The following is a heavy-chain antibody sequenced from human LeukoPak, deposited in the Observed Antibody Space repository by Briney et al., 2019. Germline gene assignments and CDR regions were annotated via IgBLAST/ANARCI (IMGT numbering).Heavy chain of an antibody. D-gene: IGHD1-1*01. Sequence: ASVKVSCKASGYTFTDYYMHWVRQAPRQGLEWVGWINPLTGSTGYAQKFQGRVTMARDTSISTTYMELTRLRSDDTVVYFCARYTELLGRHFDYWGQGTPVTVFS. J-gene: IGHJ4*02. V-gene: IGHV1-2*02. CDR1: GYTFTDYY. CDR2: INPLTGST. CDR3: ARYTELLGRHFDY.